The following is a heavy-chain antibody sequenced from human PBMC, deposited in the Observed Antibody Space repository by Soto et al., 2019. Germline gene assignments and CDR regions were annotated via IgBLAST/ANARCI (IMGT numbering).Heavy chain of an antibody. Sequence: GGSLRLSCAASGFTVSNAWMSWVRQAPGKGLEWVGRIKSKTDGGTTDYAAPVKGRFTISRDDSKNTLYLQMNSLKTEDTAVYYCTTPSLDSSGWRTGTYYYYYGVDVWGQGTTVTVSS. CDR1: GFTVSNAW. CDR3: TTPSLDSSGWRTGTYYYYYGVDV. J-gene: IGHJ6*02. D-gene: IGHD6-19*01. V-gene: IGHV3-15*01. CDR2: IKSKTDGGTT.